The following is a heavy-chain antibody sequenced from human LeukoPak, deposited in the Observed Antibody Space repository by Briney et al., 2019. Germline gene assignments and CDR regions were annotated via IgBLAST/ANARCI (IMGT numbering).Heavy chain of an antibody. CDR1: GYTFTGYY. V-gene: IGHV1-2*02. CDR3: ARIRDGYNDAYDL. Sequence: ASVKVSCKASGYTFTGYYMHWVRQAPGQGLEWMGWINPNSGGTKYAQKFQGRVTMTRDTSISTAYMELSRLRSDDTAIYYCARIRDGYNDAYDLWGQGTVVTVPS. D-gene: IGHD5-24*01. J-gene: IGHJ3*01. CDR2: INPNSGGT.